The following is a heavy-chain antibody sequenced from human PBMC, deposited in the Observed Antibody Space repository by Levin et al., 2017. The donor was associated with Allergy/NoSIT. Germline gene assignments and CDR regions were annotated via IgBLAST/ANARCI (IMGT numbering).Heavy chain of an antibody. Sequence: LRLSCTVSGGSISSGSYYWSWIRQPAGQGLEWIGRIYTSGSTNYNPSLKSRVTISVDTSKNQFSLKLSSVTASDTAVYYCARGSLWFGESLNWFDPWGQGTLVTVSS. V-gene: IGHV4-61*02. CDR2: IYTSGST. D-gene: IGHD3-10*01. J-gene: IGHJ5*02. CDR1: GGSISSGSYY. CDR3: ARGSLWFGESLNWFDP.